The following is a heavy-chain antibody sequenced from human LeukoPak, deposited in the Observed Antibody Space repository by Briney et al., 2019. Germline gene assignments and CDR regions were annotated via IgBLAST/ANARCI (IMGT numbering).Heavy chain of an antibody. CDR2: FDYSGNT. V-gene: IGHV4-59*01. D-gene: IGHD2-15*01. CDR1: GASISNYH. CDR3: ARGMGYCSAGSCYPFDF. J-gene: IGHJ4*02. Sequence: PSETLSLTCTVSGASISNYHGSWIRQPPGEGLEWVGFFDYSGNTNYSPSLKSRVTISVDTSKNQFSLKLNSVTAVDTAVYYCARGMGYCSAGSCYPFDFWGQGTLVTVSS.